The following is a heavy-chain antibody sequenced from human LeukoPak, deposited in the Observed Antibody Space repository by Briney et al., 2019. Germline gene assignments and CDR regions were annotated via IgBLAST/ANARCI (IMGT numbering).Heavy chain of an antibody. CDR2: INHSGST. D-gene: IGHD5-12*01. J-gene: IGHJ6*02. Sequence: SETLSLTCAVYGGSFSGYYWSWLRQPPGKGLEWIGEINHSGSTNYNPSLKSRVTISVDTSKNQFSLKLSSVTAADTAVYYCARGVATIVGYYYGMDVWGQGTTVTVSS. V-gene: IGHV4-34*01. CDR3: ARGVATIVGYYYGMDV. CDR1: GGSFSGYY.